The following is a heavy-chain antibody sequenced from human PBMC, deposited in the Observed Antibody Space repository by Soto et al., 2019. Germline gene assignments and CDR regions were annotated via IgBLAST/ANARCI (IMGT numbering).Heavy chain of an antibody. D-gene: IGHD4-17*01. V-gene: IGHV3-23*01. J-gene: IGHJ4*01. CDR1: GFTFSDFA. CDR3: AKDGIQTVTFDY. CDR2: VSGNGDVT. Sequence: EVQLSESGGGLAQPGGSLRLSCEGSGFTFSDFAISWVRQAPGKGLEWVSVVSGNGDVTRYADSVKGRFATSRDNSKNTMFLQMNSLTAEDTAIYYCAKDGIQTVTFDYWGRGTLATVSS.